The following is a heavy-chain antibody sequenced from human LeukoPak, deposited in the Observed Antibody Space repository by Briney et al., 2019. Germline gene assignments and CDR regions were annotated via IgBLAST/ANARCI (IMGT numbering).Heavy chain of an antibody. CDR1: GFTFSSFS. D-gene: IGHD2-21*01. J-gene: IGHJ6*03. Sequence: PGGSLRLSCAASGFTFSSFSMHWVRQAPGTGLECVAYINNSGNIIYYADSVKGRFAISRDNAKNSVYLQMNRLRDGDTAVYYCVRGYFYYMDVWGKGTTVTVSS. CDR2: INNSGNII. CDR3: VRGYFYYMDV. V-gene: IGHV3-48*02.